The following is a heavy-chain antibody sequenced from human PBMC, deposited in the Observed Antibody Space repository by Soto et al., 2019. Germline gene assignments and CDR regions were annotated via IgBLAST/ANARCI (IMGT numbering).Heavy chain of an antibody. V-gene: IGHV4-59*08. Sequence: SETLSLTCTVSGGSISSYYWSWIRQPPGKGLEWIGYIYYSGSTNYNPSLKSRVTISVDTSKNQFSLKLSSVTAADTAVYYCASCNILFGRRTMDVWGKGTTVTVSS. J-gene: IGHJ6*03. D-gene: IGHD3-9*01. CDR3: ASCNILFGRRTMDV. CDR2: IYYSGST. CDR1: GGSISSYY.